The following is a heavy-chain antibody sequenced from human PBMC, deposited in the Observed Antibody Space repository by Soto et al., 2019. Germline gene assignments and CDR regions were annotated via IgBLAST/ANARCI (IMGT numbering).Heavy chain of an antibody. CDR2: IWYDGSNK. CDR1: GVTCIIHG. V-gene: IGHV3-33*01. D-gene: IGHD2-15*01. CDR3: ARDRCSGGSCLNQYGMDV. J-gene: IGHJ6*02. Sequence: PGGSMRLSCTAAGVTCIIHGRHWVRQAPGKGLEWVAVIWYDGSNKYYADSVKGRFTISRDNSKNTLYLQMNSLRAEDTAVYYCARDRCSGGSCLNQYGMDVWGQGTTVTV.